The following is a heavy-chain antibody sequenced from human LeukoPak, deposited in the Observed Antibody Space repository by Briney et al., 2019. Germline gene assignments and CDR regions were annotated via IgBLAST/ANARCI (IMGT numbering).Heavy chain of an antibody. CDR2: ISYDGSNK. J-gene: IGHJ4*02. CDR1: GFTFSSYG. D-gene: IGHD2-15*01. CDR3: AKGEYCSGSSCYFPFDY. Sequence: RSGGSLRLSCAASGFTFSSYGMHWVRQAPGKGLEWVAVISYDGSNKYYADSVKGRFTISRDNSKNTLYLQMNSLRAEDTAVYYCAKGEYCSGSSCYFPFDYWGQGTLVTVSS. V-gene: IGHV3-30*18.